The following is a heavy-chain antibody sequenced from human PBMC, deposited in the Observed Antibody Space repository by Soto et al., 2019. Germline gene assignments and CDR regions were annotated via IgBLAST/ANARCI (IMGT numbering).Heavy chain of an antibody. V-gene: IGHV1-3*01. CDR2: INAGNGNT. CDR1: GYTFTSYA. CDR3: ARDGPREVQAPGFDY. J-gene: IGHJ4*02. D-gene: IGHD1-26*01. Sequence: QVQLVQSGAEVKKPGASVKVSCKASGYTFTSYAMHWVRQAPGQRLEWMGWINAGNGNTKYSQKFQGRVTITRDTSASTAYMELSSLRSEDTAVYYCARDGPREVQAPGFDYWGQGSLVTVSS.